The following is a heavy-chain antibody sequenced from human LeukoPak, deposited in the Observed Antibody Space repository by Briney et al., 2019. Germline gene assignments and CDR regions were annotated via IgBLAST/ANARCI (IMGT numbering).Heavy chain of an antibody. D-gene: IGHD4-23*01. V-gene: IGHV4-59*08. CDR1: GGSISSYY. J-gene: IGHJ3*02. CDR3: ASLDGGNTLGAFDI. CDR2: IYYSGST. Sequence: SETLSLTCTVSGGSISSYYWSCIRQPPGKGLEWIGYIYYSGSTNYNPSLKSRVTISVDTSKNQFSLKLSSVTAADTAVYYCASLDGGNTLGAFDIWGQGTMVTVSS.